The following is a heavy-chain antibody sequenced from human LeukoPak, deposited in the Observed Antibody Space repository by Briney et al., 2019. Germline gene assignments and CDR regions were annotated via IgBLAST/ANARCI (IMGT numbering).Heavy chain of an antibody. Sequence: GGSLRLSCAASGFTFSSYDMSWVRQAPGKGLEWVSNISGGGDTTYYADSVKGRFTISRDNSKNTLYLQMNSLRAEDTAVYYCAKDASYYDFWSGYSQSSFDYWGQGTLVTASS. J-gene: IGHJ4*02. CDR3: AKDASYYDFWSGYSQSSFDY. CDR2: ISGGGDTT. V-gene: IGHV3-23*01. D-gene: IGHD3-3*01. CDR1: GFTFSSYD.